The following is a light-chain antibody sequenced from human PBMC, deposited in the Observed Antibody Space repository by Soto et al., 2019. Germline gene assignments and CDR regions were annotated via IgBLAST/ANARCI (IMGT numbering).Light chain of an antibody. CDR3: MQGTYWPPRT. V-gene: IGKV2-30*01. J-gene: IGKJ1*01. CDR1: QSLLYSDGNTY. Sequence: DVVMTQSPLSLPVTLGQPASISCRSSQSLLYSDGNTYLGWFQQRPGQSPRRLSYKVSIRDSGVPDRFSGSGSGTDFTLKITRVEAEDVGVYYCMQGTYWPPRTCGQGTKVEIK. CDR2: KVS.